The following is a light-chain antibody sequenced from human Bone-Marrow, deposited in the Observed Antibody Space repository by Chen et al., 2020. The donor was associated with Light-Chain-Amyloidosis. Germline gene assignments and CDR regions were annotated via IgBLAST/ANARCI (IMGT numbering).Light chain of an antibody. CDR2: DDS. CDR1: NIGSTS. Sequence: SYVLTQPSSVSVAPGQTAPLACGENNIGSTSVHWYQQTPGQAPLLVVYDDSARPSGIPERLAGSNSGNTATLTISRVEAGDEADYYCQVWDRSSDRPVFGGGTKLTVL. V-gene: IGLV3-21*02. J-gene: IGLJ3*02. CDR3: QVWDRSSDRPV.